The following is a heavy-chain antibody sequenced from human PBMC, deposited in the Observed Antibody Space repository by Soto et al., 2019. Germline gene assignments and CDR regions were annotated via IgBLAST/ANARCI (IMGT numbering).Heavy chain of an antibody. CDR3: AKVGGWGRVAAARCMDV. J-gene: IGHJ6*02. CDR2: ISGSGGST. V-gene: IGHV3-23*01. D-gene: IGHD6-13*01. CDR1: GFTFSSYA. Sequence: GGSLRLSCAASGFTFSSYAMSWVRQAPGKGLEWVSAISGSGGSTYYADSVKGRFTISRDNSKNTLYLQMNSLRAEDTAVYYCAKVGGWGRVAAARCMDVWGQGTTVTVSS.